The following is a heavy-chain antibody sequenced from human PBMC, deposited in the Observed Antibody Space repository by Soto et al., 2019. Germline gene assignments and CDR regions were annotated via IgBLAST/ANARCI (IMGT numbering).Heavy chain of an antibody. Sequence: GASVKVSCKASGGTFSSYAISWVRQAPGQGLEWMGGIIPIFGTANYPQKFQGRVTITADESTSTAYMELSSLRSEDTAVYYCARVVTTSLPHLVYRVDYYYGMDVWGQGTTVPVSS. V-gene: IGHV1-69*13. CDR2: IIPIFGTA. J-gene: IGHJ6*02. D-gene: IGHD2-8*01. CDR3: ARVVTTSLPHLVYRVDYYYGMDV. CDR1: GGTFSSYA.